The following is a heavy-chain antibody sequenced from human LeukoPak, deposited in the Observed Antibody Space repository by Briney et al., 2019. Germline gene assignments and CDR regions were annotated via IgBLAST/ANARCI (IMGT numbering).Heavy chain of an antibody. J-gene: IGHJ2*01. Sequence: ASVKVSCKASGYTFTDYSLHWVRQAPGQGLEWMGWINPNRGDTNYAQKFQGWVTMTRDTSISTAYMEMSRLRSGDTAVYYCARGPGSYWYFDLWGRGTLVTVSS. D-gene: IGHD3-10*01. CDR1: GYTFTDYS. CDR3: ARGPGSYWYFDL. V-gene: IGHV1-2*04. CDR2: INPNRGDT.